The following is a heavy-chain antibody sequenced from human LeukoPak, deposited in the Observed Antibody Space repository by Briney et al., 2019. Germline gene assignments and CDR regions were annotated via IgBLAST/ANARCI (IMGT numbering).Heavy chain of an antibody. J-gene: IGHJ4*02. V-gene: IGHV1-69*13. CDR3: ARGNSPLTGTTPGEFDY. CDR2: IIPIFGTA. Sequence: ASVKVSCKASGGTFSSYAISWVRQAPGQGLEWMGGIIPIFGTANYAQKFQGRVTITADESTSTAYMELSSLGSEDTAVYYCARGNSPLTGTTPGEFDYWGQGTLVTVSS. D-gene: IGHD1-7*01. CDR1: GGTFSSYA.